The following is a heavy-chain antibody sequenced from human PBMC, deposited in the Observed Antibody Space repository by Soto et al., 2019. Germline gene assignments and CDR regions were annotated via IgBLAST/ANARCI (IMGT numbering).Heavy chain of an antibody. CDR2: VYHTGDT. Sequence: QVQLQESGPRLVKPSGSLSLTCGVSGGTVASSHWWSWVRQSPGGGLEWIGNVYHTGDTNFNPSLQSGVTISVDKSNNQFSLRVNSLTAADTAVYFCAREIVTAGGNNYFDPWGPGTLVTVSS. CDR3: AREIVTAGGNNYFDP. V-gene: IGHV4-4*02. D-gene: IGHD2-21*02. CDR1: GGTVASSHW. J-gene: IGHJ5*02.